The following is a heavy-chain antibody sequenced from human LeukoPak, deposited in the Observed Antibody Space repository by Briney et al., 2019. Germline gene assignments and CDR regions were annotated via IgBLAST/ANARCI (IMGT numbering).Heavy chain of an antibody. CDR3: ARDPWGVDAFDI. CDR1: GGSISSSSYY. V-gene: IGHV4-39*07. J-gene: IGHJ3*02. CDR2: IYYSGST. D-gene: IGHD3-16*01. Sequence: SETLSLTCTVSGGSISSSSYYWGWIRQPPGKGLEWIGSIYYSGSTYYNPSLKSRVTISVGTSKNQFSLKLSSVTAADTAVYYCARDPWGVDAFDIWGQGTMVTVSS.